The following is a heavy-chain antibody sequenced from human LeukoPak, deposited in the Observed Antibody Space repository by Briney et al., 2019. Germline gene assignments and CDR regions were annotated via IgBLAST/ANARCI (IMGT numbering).Heavy chain of an antibody. CDR2: IHYRGNT. Sequence: SETLSLTCTVSGCAIRSSNYYWSFIRQPPGKGLDWFGSIHYRGNTYYNMSLQSRIIISVDTSKNQFSLKLNSVTAADTAVFYCARQDSTGYYIPSAFDVWGQGTTVTVSS. CDR1: GCAIRSSNYY. CDR3: ARQDSTGYYIPSAFDV. D-gene: IGHD3-22*01. J-gene: IGHJ3*01. V-gene: IGHV4-39*01.